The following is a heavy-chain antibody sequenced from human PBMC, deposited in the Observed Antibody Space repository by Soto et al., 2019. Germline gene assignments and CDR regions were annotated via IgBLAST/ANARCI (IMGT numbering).Heavy chain of an antibody. CDR2: IYYRGST. CDR1: GGSMSNYY. D-gene: IGHD5-18*01. V-gene: IGHV4-59*08. Sequence: QVQLQESGPGLVKPSETLSLTCIVSGGSMSNYYWSWIRQPPGKGLEWIGYIYYRGSTNYNPSLTRRVTKSVDTSKNQVSLKRSSVTAADTAVYYCARHRYSYGVYYFDYWGQGTLVTVSS. J-gene: IGHJ4*02. CDR3: ARHRYSYGVYYFDY.